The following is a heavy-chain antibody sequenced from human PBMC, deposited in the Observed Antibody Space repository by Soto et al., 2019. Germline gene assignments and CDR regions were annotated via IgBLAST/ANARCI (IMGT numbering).Heavy chain of an antibody. CDR2: IKQDGSEK. J-gene: IGHJ6*02. V-gene: IGHV3-7*03. CDR1: GXTSSSLS. D-gene: IGHD1-1*01. Sequence: GSMRPSCALSGXTSSSLSISWVRQAPEKGLAWVANIKQDGSEKYYGEYVKGRFTSSSDNAKNSMYLQKNSLSAEETAVYYCARDQARRTTQYFYGMDVWGQGTTFTAP. CDR3: ARDQARRTTQYFYGMDV.